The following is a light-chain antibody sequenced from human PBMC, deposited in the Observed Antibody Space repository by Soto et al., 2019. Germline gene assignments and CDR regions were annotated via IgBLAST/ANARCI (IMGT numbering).Light chain of an antibody. CDR2: SNE. V-gene: IGLV1-44*01. J-gene: IGLJ3*02. Sequence: QSVLTQPPSASGKPGQRVTISCSGSSSNIGSNTVNWYKQLPGTAPRLLIFSNERRPSGVPDRVSGSKSGTSASLAISGLQSDDEAHYYCAARDDGLNGPVFGGGTKLTVL. CDR3: AARDDGLNGPV. CDR1: SSNIGSNT.